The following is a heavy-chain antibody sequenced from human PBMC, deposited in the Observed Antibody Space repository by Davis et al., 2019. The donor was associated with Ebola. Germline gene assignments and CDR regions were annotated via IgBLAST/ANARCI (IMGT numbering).Heavy chain of an antibody. CDR2: ISSSSSYT. J-gene: IGHJ5*02. Sequence: PGGSLRLSCAASGFTFSDYYMSWIRQAPGKGLEWVSYISSSSSYTNYADSVKGRFTISRDNAKNSLYLQMNSLRAEDTAVYYCARDPFTMVRGVMDNWFDPWGQGTLVTVSS. CDR3: ARDPFTMVRGVMDNWFDP. D-gene: IGHD3-10*01. CDR1: GFTFSDYY. V-gene: IGHV3-11*06.